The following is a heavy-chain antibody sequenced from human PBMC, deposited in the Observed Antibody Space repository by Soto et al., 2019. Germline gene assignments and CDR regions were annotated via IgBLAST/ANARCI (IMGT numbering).Heavy chain of an antibody. D-gene: IGHD2-15*01. CDR1: GFTLRTYW. CDR2: IKEDGSAK. V-gene: IGHV3-7*01. Sequence: PGGSPRLSCAASGFTLRTYWMSWVRQAPGKGLEWVANIKEDGSAKSYVDSVKGRFTISRDNAKNSLYLQMNSLRAEDTAVYHCARDRGRGVECFGTCYSSYFDPWGQGTLVTVSS. CDR3: ARDRGRGVECFGTCYSSYFDP. J-gene: IGHJ5*02.